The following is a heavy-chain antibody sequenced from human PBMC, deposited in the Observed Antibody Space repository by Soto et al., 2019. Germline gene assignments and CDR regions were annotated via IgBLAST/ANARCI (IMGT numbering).Heavy chain of an antibody. D-gene: IGHD1-1*01. CDR1: GGSISSGGYY. CDR2: IYYSGST. CDR3: ARDRTNTNGYYYGMDV. Sequence: QVQLQESGPGLVKPSQTLSLTCTVSGGSISSGGYYWSWIRQHPGKGLEWIGYIYYSGSTYYNPSLKSRFTISVDTSKNQFSLKLSSVTAADTAVYYCARDRTNTNGYYYGMDVWGQGTTVTVSS. V-gene: IGHV4-31*03. J-gene: IGHJ6*02.